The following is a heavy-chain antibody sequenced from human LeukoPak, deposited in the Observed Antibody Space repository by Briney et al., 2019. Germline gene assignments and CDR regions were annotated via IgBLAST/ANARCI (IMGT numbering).Heavy chain of an antibody. Sequence: GGSLRLSCTASGFTFGDYAMSWFRQAPGKGLEWVSYISSSSSTIYYADSVKGRFTISRDNAKNSLYLQMNSLRAEDTAVYYCARRFDPWGQGTLVTVSS. V-gene: IGHV3-48*01. CDR1: GFTFGDYA. CDR3: ARRFDP. CDR2: ISSSSSTI. J-gene: IGHJ5*02.